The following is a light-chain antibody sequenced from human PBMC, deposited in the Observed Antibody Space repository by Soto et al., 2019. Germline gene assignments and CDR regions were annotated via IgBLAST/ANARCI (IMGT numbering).Light chain of an antibody. Sequence: QSALTQPPSASGSPGQSATISCTGTSSDVGGYNYVSWYQQYPGKVPKLMIYEVNNRPSGVPDRFSGSKSGNTASLTVSGLEDEDEADYYSTSYAGGNSVFGTGTKLTVL. J-gene: IGLJ1*01. CDR3: TSYAGGNSV. CDR2: EVN. V-gene: IGLV2-8*01. CDR1: SSDVGGYNY.